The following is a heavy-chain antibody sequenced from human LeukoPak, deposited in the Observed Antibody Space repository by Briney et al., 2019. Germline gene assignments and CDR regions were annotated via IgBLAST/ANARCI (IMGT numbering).Heavy chain of an antibody. V-gene: IGHV1-8*01. CDR3: ARVYYGSGSYAPRYFQH. J-gene: IGHJ1*01. CDR1: GYTFTSYD. Sequence: ASVKVSCKASGYTFTSYDINWVRQATGQGVEWMGWMNPNSGNTGYAQKFQGRVTMARNTSISTAYMELSSLRSEDTAVYYCARVYYGSGSYAPRYFQHWGQGTLVTVSS. CDR2: MNPNSGNT. D-gene: IGHD3-10*01.